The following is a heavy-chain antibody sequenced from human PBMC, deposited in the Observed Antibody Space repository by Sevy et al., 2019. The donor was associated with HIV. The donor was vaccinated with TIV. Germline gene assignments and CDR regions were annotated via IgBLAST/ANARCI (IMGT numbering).Heavy chain of an antibody. D-gene: IGHD3-10*01. CDR3: ARERRRSGDY. CDR1: GFTFSSYA. Sequence: GGSLRLSCAASGFTFSSYAMHWVRQAPGKGLEWVAVISYDGSNKYYADSVKGRFTISSDNSKNTLYLQMNSLRAEDTAVYYCARERRRSGDYWGQGTLVTVSS. J-gene: IGHJ4*02. CDR2: ISYDGSNK. V-gene: IGHV3-30-3*01.